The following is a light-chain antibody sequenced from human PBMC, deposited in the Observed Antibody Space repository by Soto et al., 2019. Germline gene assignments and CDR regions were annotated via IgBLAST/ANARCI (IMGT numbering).Light chain of an antibody. CDR2: DAS. V-gene: IGKV3-11*01. J-gene: IGKJ4*01. Sequence: EIVLTQSPVTLSLSPGERATRSCRASQSVTTFVAWYQQKPGQAPRLLIYDASKKSTGIPARFSRSGSGTAFTLTISSLETEDLAVYYCQQRTNWPLTFGGGTKVEIK. CDR3: QQRTNWPLT. CDR1: QSVTTF.